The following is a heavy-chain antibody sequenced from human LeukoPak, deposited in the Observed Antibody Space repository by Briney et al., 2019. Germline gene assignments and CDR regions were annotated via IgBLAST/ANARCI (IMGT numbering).Heavy chain of an antibody. V-gene: IGHV1-69*01. Sequence: GASVKVSCKASGGTFSSYAISWVRQAPGQGLEWMGGIIPIFGTANYAQKFQGRVTITADESTSTAYMELSSLRSEDTAVYYCAREAYSSSSEYYFDYWGQGTLVTVSS. CDR2: IIPIFGTA. CDR3: AREAYSSSSEYYFDY. J-gene: IGHJ4*02. CDR1: GGTFSSYA. D-gene: IGHD6-6*01.